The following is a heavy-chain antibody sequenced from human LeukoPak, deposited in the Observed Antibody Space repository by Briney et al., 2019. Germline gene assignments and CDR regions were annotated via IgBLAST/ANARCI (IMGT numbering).Heavy chain of an antibody. V-gene: IGHV3-11*01. J-gene: IGHJ4*02. Sequence: GRSLRLSCAASGFTFSDYYMSWIRQAPGKGLEWVSYISSSGSTIYYADSVKGRFTISRDNAKNSLYLQMNSLRAEDTAVYYCARDSPQPFYDSSGYFDYWGQGTLVTVSS. CDR3: ARDSPQPFYDSSGYFDY. CDR1: GFTFSDYY. D-gene: IGHD3-22*01. CDR2: ISSSGSTI.